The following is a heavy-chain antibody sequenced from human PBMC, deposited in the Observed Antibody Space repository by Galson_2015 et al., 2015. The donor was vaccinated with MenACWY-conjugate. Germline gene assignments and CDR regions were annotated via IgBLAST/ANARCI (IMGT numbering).Heavy chain of an antibody. J-gene: IGHJ4*02. D-gene: IGHD2-2*01. CDR3: ARDPGREGYEHELIVVD. CDR2: IIPIFGTA. Sequence: SVKVSCKASGGTFSSYAISWVRQAPGQGLEWMGGIIPIFGTANYAQKFQGRVTITADESTSTAYMELSSLRSEDTAVYYCARDPGREGYEHELIVVDCGQGTLVTVAS. V-gene: IGHV1-69*13. CDR1: GGTFSSYA.